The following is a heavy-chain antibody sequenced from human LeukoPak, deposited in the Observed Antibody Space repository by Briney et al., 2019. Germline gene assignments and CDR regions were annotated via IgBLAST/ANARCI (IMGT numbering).Heavy chain of an antibody. CDR1: GGSFSGYY. J-gene: IGHJ5*02. D-gene: IGHD3-3*01. CDR3: ARGRCNYGFCQFDP. Sequence: SETLSLTCAVYGGSFSGYYWSWIRQPPGKGLEWIGEINHSGSTNYNPSLKSRVTISVDTSKNQFSLKLSSVTAADTAVYYCARGRCNYGFCQFDPWGQGTLVTVSS. V-gene: IGHV4-34*01. CDR2: INHSGST.